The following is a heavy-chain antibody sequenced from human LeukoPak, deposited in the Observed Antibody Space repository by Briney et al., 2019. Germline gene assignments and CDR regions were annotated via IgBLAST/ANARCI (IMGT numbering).Heavy chain of an antibody. CDR3: ATHRVTSTWYYFDY. CDR1: GGSVSSGSYH. J-gene: IGHJ4*02. Sequence: KPSETLSLTCTVSGGSVSSGSYHWSWIRQPPGKGLEWIGYISNSGTTNYNPALKSRVTISVDMSKNQFSLKLRSVTAADTAVYYCATHRVTSTWYYFDYWGQGTLVTVSS. D-gene: IGHD6-13*01. V-gene: IGHV4-61*01. CDR2: ISNSGTT.